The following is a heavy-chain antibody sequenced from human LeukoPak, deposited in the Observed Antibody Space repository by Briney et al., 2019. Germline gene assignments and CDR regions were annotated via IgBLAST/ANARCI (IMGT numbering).Heavy chain of an antibody. CDR2: ISSSSTYI. D-gene: IGHD2-15*01. V-gene: IGHV3-21*01. CDR1: GFTFNTYN. Sequence: GGSLRLSCAASGFTFNTYNMNWVRQAPGKGLEWVSSISSSSTYIYYADSVKGRFTIPRDNAKNSLFLQMNSLRAEDTAVYHCAREGSCSGSSCYSLDYWGQGTLVTVSS. J-gene: IGHJ4*02. CDR3: AREGSCSGSSCYSLDY.